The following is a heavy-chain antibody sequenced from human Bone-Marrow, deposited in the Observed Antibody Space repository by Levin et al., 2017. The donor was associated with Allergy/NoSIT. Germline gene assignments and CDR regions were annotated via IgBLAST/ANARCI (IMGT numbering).Heavy chain of an antibody. CDR2: MHYSGRR. Sequence: SETLSLTCTVSGGSISSSSYYWAWLRQPPGKALEWIGSMHYSGRRNYKPSLRSRVTISVDTSKNYFSLRLTSVTAEDTAGYYCVRHCPCIIDSCYFDSWGQGTLVTVSS. V-gene: IGHV4-39*01. CDR1: GGSISSSSYY. J-gene: IGHJ5*01. D-gene: IGHD2-2*01. CDR3: VRHCPCIIDSCYFDS.